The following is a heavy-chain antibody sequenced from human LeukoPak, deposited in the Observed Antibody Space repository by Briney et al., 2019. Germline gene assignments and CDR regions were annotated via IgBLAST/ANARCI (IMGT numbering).Heavy chain of an antibody. CDR3: ARETYCSSTSCYKAGLDY. V-gene: IGHV4-4*07. J-gene: IGHJ4*02. D-gene: IGHD2-2*02. Sequence: SETLSLTCTVSGGSISSYYWSWIRQPAGKGLEWIGRIYTSGSTNYNPSLKSRVTMSVDTSKNQFSLKLSSVTAADTAVYYCARETYCSSTSCYKAGLDYWGQGTLVTVSS. CDR1: GGSISSYY. CDR2: IYTSGST.